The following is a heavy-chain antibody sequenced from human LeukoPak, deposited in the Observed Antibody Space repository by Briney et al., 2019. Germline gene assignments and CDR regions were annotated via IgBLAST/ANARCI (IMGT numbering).Heavy chain of an antibody. D-gene: IGHD6-19*01. CDR1: GITFSNYN. CDR3: AKGGAVAGRFDP. CDR2: ITSSSSYT. Sequence: PGGSLRLSCAAPGITFSNYNMNWVRQAPGKGLEWISSITSSSSYTFYADSVKGRFTISRDNAKNSLYLQMNNLRVEDTAVYYCAKGGAVAGRFDPWGQGTLVTVSS. V-gene: IGHV3-21*04. J-gene: IGHJ5*02.